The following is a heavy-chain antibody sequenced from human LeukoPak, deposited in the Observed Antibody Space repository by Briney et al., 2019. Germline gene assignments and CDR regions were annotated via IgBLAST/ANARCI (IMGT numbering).Heavy chain of an antibody. J-gene: IGHJ5*02. V-gene: IGHV1-69*04. CDR3: AREESGSP. CDR1: GGTFSSYA. Sequence: SVKLSSKASGGTFSSYAISWVRQAPGQGLEWMGRIIPILGIANYAQKFQGRVTITADKSTSTAYMELSSLRSEDTAVYYCAREESGSPWGQGTLVTVSS. CDR2: IIPILGIA. D-gene: IGHD1-26*01.